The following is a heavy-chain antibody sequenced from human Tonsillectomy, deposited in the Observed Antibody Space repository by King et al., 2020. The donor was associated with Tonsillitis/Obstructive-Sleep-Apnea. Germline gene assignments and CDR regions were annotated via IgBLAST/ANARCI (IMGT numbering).Heavy chain of an antibody. CDR1: RFTFSSYG. D-gene: IGHD4-17*01. CDR3: ARAGDYVIYYFDY. J-gene: IGHJ4*02. CDR2: IWYDGSNQ. Sequence: VQLVESGGGVVQPGRSLRLSCAASRFTFSSYGMHWVRQAPGKGLEWVAVIWYDGSNQYYADSVKGRFTISRDNSKNTRYLQMNSLRAEDTAVYYCARAGDYVIYYFDYWGQGALVTVSS. V-gene: IGHV3-33*01.